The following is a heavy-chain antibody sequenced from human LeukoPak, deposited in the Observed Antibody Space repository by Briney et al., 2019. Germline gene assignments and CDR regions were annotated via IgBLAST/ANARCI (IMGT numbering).Heavy chain of an antibody. D-gene: IGHD5-24*01. CDR2: IVGSGVTT. Sequence: GGSLRLSCAASGFTFSSYWMSWVRQAPGKGLEWVSGIVGSGVTTYYADSVKGRFTISRDSSKNTLYLHMNSLRAEDTAVYYCARHMERWQQFTRSLDYWGQGTLVTVSS. J-gene: IGHJ4*02. V-gene: IGHV3-23*01. CDR3: ARHMERWQQFTRSLDY. CDR1: GFTFSSYW.